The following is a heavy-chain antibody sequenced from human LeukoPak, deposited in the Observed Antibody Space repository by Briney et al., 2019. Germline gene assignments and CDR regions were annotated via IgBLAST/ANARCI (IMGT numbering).Heavy chain of an antibody. CDR1: GFTLSNYA. V-gene: IGHV3-23*01. CDR3: AKGGIYYNDISGYFFDY. Sequence: GGSLRLSCGASGFTLSNYAMSWVRQAPGKGLEWVSGISGSGGSTYYRESVKGRFTISRDISKNTLYLQMNSLRAEDTAVYYCAKGGIYYNDISGYFFDYWGQGTLVTVSS. D-gene: IGHD3-22*01. CDR2: ISGSGGST. J-gene: IGHJ4*02.